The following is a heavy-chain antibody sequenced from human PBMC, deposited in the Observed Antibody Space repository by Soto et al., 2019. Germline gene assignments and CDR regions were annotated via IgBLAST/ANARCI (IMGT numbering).Heavy chain of an antibody. CDR2: IDENGAGA. V-gene: IGHV3-23*01. J-gene: IGHJ6*02. D-gene: IGHD3-16*01. Sequence: PGGSLRLSCAVSGFSFDTYVMTWVRQAPGKGLEWVSTIDENGAGAYHADSVKGRFTISRDNSKNAVYLQMNSLRAQDTAIYYCAKFMVIISAVGWGRPMDVWGQGTTVTVSS. CDR1: GFSFDTYV. CDR3: AKFMVIISAVGWGRPMDV.